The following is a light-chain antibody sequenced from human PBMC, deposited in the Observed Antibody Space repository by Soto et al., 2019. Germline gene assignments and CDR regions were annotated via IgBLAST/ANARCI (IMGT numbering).Light chain of an antibody. V-gene: IGLV2-14*01. CDR3: GSYTSSSTVV. CDR1: NSDIGGYNY. J-gene: IGLJ2*01. CDR2: DVS. Sequence: QSALTHPASVSGSPGQSITISCTGTNSDIGGYNYVSWYQQHPGKAPKLMIYDVSNRPSGVSNRFSGSKSGNTASLTISGLQAEDEADYYCGSYTSSSTVVFGGGTKVTVL.